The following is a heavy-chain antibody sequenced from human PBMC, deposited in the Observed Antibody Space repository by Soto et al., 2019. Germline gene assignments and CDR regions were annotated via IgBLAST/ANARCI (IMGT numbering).Heavy chain of an antibody. CDR3: ARGDDFDYYYGVDV. J-gene: IGHJ6*02. D-gene: IGHD3-16*01. V-gene: IGHV1-69*06. Sequence: QVQLVQSGAEAKKPGSSVKVSCKASGGTFSNHAISWVRQAPGQGLEWMGGIVPMFGTSNYAQKFQGRVTTTADKSTNTDYMELSSLTSEDTAVYYCARGDDFDYYYGVDVWGQGTTVTVSS. CDR1: GGTFSNHA. CDR2: IVPMFGTS.